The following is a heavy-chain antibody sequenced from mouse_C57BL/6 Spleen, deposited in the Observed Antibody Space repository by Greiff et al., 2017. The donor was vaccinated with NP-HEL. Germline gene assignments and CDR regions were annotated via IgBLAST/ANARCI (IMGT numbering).Heavy chain of an antibody. CDR1: GFTFSSYG. V-gene: IGHV5-6*01. D-gene: IGHD1-1*02. CDR2: ISSGGSYT. J-gene: IGHJ2*01. CDR3: ARLGGYYFDY. Sequence: EVKLVESGGDLVKPGGSLKLSCAASGFTFSSYGMSWVRQTPDKRLEWVATISSGGSYTYYPDSVKGRFTISRDNAKNTLYLQMSSLKSEDTAMYYCARLGGYYFDYWGQGTTLTVSS.